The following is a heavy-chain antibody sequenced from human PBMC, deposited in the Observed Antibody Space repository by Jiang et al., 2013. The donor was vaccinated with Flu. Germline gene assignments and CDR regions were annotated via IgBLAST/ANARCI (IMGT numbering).Heavy chain of an antibody. J-gene: IGHJ4*02. CDR1: NSAA. V-gene: IGHV6-1*01. Sequence: NSAAWNWIRQSPSRGLEWLGRTYYRSKWYNDYAVSVKSRITIDPDISKNQFSLHLNSVTPEDSAVYYCARVITTSDLYFDYWGQGTLVTVSS. CDR3: ARVITTSDLYFDY. D-gene: IGHD1/OR15-1a*01. CDR2: TYYRSKWYN.